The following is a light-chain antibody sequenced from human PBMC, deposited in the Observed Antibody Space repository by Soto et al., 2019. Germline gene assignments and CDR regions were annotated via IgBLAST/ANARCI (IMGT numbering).Light chain of an antibody. CDR1: SSDVGGYNH. J-gene: IGLJ2*01. CDR2: EVS. V-gene: IGLV2-14*01. Sequence: QSALTQPASVSGSPGQSITISCTGTSSDVGGYNHVAWYQQYTGKAPKLIIFEVSDRPSGISNRFSGSKSANTASLSISGLQAEDEADYYCSSYKRGATLVFGGGTKLTVL. CDR3: SSYKRGATLV.